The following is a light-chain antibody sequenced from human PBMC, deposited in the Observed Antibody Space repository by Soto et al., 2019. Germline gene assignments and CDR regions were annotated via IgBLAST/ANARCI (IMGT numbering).Light chain of an antibody. CDR3: QQYGSSPWT. V-gene: IGKV3-20*01. CDR1: QSVSSSY. Sequence: EIVLTQSPGTRSLSPGERATLSCRASQSVSSSYLAWYQQKPGQAPRLLIYGASSRATGIPDRFSGSGSGTDFTRTISRREPEDFVVYYCQQYGSSPWTFGQGTKVEIK. CDR2: GAS. J-gene: IGKJ1*01.